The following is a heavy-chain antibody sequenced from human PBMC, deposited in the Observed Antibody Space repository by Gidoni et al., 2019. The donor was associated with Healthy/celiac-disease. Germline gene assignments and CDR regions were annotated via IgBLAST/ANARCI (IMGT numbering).Heavy chain of an antibody. J-gene: IGHJ5*02. D-gene: IGHD1-26*01. CDR3: ARIGPFGSYRRWFDP. CDR2: IDPSDSNT. Sequence: EVQLVQSGAEVQKPGESLRISCKGSGYSFTSYWISWVRQMPGKGLELMGMIDPSDSNTNYSPSFQGHVTISADKSISTAYLQWSSLKASDTAMYYCARIGPFGSYRRWFDPWGQGTLVTVSS. V-gene: IGHV5-10-1*03. CDR1: GYSFTSYW.